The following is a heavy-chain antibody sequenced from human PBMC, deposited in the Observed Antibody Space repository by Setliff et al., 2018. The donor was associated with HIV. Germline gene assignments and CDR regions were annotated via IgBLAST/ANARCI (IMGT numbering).Heavy chain of an antibody. CDR2: INAAHGNT. D-gene: IGHD6-13*01. V-gene: IGHV1-3*01. CDR3: AKVGQQLAWDDARGNNWFDP. J-gene: IGHJ5*02. CDR1: GYTFTTYA. Sequence: GASVKVSCKASGYTFTTYAMHWVRQAPGQRLEWMGWINAAHGNTKYSQKFQGRVTMTRDTSTSTVYMELSSLRPEDTAVYYCAKVGQQLAWDDARGNNWFDPWGQGTLVTVSS.